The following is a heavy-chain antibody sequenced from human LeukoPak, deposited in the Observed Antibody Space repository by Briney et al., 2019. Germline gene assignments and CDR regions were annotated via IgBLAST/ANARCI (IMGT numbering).Heavy chain of an antibody. V-gene: IGHV3-74*01. CDR3: AGPAAGEAFDI. J-gene: IGHJ3*02. D-gene: IGHD6-25*01. CDR2: ISTDGTYT. CDR1: GFTFSRYW. Sequence: GGSLRLSCATSGFTFSRYWMHWVRQAPGKGLVWVSRISTDGTYTNYADSVKGRFTISRDNARNTLYLQMNSLSEDTAVYYCAGPAAGEAFDIWGQGTMVTVSS.